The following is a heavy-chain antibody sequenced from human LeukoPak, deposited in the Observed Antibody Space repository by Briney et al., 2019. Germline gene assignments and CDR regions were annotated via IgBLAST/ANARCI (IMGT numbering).Heavy chain of an antibody. J-gene: IGHJ3*02. CDR1: GGSISSSSYD. V-gene: IGHV4-39*01. Sequence: SETLSLTCTVSGGSISSSSYDWGWIRQPPGKGLEWIGSIYHSGTTYYNPSLNSRATISVDTSKNQFSLKLSSVTAADTAVYYCARRRTPAAMITFGGVIANDAFDIWGQGTMVTVSS. CDR2: IYHSGTT. CDR3: ARRRTPAAMITFGGVIANDAFDI. D-gene: IGHD3-16*02.